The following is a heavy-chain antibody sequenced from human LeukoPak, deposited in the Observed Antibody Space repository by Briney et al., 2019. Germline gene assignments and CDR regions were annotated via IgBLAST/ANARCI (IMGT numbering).Heavy chain of an antibody. D-gene: IGHD6-6*01. V-gene: IGHV3-48*04. CDR2: ISSSSSTI. J-gene: IGHJ1*01. Sequence: GGSLRLSCAASGFTFSSYSMNWVRQAPGKGLEWLSYISSSSSTIYYADSMKGRFTISRDNAKNSLYLQMNSLRVEDTAVYYCARVPMIAARPRYFQHWGQGTLVTVSS. CDR1: GFTFSSYS. CDR3: ARVPMIAARPRYFQH.